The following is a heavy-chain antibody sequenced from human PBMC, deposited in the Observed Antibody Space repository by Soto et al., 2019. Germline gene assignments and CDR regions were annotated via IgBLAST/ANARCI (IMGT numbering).Heavy chain of an antibody. CDR1: GYTFTKYA. CDR3: ARDVGNSNYDGQPFDI. V-gene: IGHV1-18*01. CDR2: ISRYNDNT. J-gene: IGHJ3*02. Sequence: QVQLMQSGAEVKKPGASVKVSCKASGYTFTKYAITWVRQAPGQGLEWMGWISRYNDNTHYAQKLQGRVTMTTDTSTSTAYMEVRSLRSDDTAVYYCARDVGNSNYDGQPFDIWGQGTMVTVSA. D-gene: IGHD4-4*01.